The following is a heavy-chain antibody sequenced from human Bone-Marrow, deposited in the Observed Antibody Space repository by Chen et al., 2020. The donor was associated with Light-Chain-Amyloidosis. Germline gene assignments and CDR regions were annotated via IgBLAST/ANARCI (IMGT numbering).Heavy chain of an antibody. CDR3: AKAIVPAAIGYFDY. CDR1: GFTFDDYA. CDR2: ISWNSGSI. J-gene: IGHJ4*02. D-gene: IGHD2-2*02. V-gene: IGHV3-9*01. Sequence: EVQLVESGGGLVQPGGSLRLSCAASGFTFDDYAMHWVRQAPGKGLEWVSGISWNSGSIGYADSVKGRFTISRDNAKNSLYLQMNSLRAEDTALYYCAKAIVPAAIGYFDYWGQGTLVTVSS.